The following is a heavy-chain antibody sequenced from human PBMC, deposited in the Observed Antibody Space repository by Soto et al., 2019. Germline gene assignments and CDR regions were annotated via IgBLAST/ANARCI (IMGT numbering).Heavy chain of an antibody. V-gene: IGHV1-46*01. CDR2: INPSDDAT. D-gene: IGHD3-22*01. J-gene: IGHJ4*02. Sequence: ASVKVSCKASGYTFTRYYMHWVRQAPGQGLEWMGIINPSDDATSYAEKFQGRLTMTKDTSTSTVYMEMSSLRSEDTAVYYCARDLTREGDYYDRSGYYLDYWGQGTLVTVSS. CDR3: ARDLTREGDYYDRSGYYLDY. CDR1: GYTFTRYY.